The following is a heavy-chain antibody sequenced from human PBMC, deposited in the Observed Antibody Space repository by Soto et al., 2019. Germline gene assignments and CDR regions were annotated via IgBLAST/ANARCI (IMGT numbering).Heavy chain of an antibody. D-gene: IGHD3-10*01. CDR2: INHSGST. J-gene: IGHJ5*02. CDR3: ARVHFGLREFPGWFDP. CDR1: GGSFNSYF. Sequence: SETLSLTCAVYGGSFNSYFRSWIRQPPGKGLEWIGEINHSGSTNYSPSIKCRVTISIDTSKNQFSLKLNSVAASYTAVYYCARVHFGLREFPGWFDPWGLGTLVTVSS. V-gene: IGHV4-34*01.